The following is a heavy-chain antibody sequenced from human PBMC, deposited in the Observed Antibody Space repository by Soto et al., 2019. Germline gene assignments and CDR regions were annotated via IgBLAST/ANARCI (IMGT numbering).Heavy chain of an antibody. CDR2: ISYDGSYK. V-gene: IGHV3-30*18. CDR1: GFTFSTYG. D-gene: IGHD2-8*01. Sequence: QVPLVESEGGVVQPGRSLRISCAASGFTFSTYGMHWVRQVPGKGLEWVGLISYDGSYKYYPDSVKGRFTIYRDNTKKILYLQMNSLRDEDTAVYYCAKDPTSGTSGYCYSYDPDVWGQGTTVTVSS. J-gene: IGHJ6*02. CDR3: AKDPTSGTSGYCYSYDPDV.